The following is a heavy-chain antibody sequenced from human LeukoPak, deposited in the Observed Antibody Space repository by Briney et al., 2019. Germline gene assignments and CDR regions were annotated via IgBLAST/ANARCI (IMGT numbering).Heavy chain of an antibody. CDR3: ARDRSGYYDSSGYYHFDY. CDR2: ISAYNGNT. J-gene: IGHJ4*02. D-gene: IGHD3-22*01. V-gene: IGHV1-18*01. Sequence: ASVKVSCKASGYTFTSYGISWVRQAPGQGLEWMGWISAYNGNTNYAQKLQGRVTMTTDTSTSTAYMELRSLRSDDTAVYYCARDRSGYYDSSGYYHFDYWGQGTLVTVSS. CDR1: GYTFTSYG.